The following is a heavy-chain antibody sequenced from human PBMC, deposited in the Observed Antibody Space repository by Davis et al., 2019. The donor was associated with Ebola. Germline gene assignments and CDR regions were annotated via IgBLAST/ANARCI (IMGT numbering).Heavy chain of an antibody. CDR2: IYYSGST. CDR1: GGSISSYY. J-gene: IGHJ6*02. CDR3: ARDWRLDSNYYYYYYGMDV. V-gene: IGHV4-59*01. D-gene: IGHD4-11*01. Sequence: MPGGSLRLSCTVSGGSISSYYWSWIRQPPGKGLEWIGYIYYSGSTNYNPSLKSRVTISVDTSKNQSSLKLSSVTAADTAVYYCARDWRLDSNYYYYYYGMDVWGQGTTVTVSS.